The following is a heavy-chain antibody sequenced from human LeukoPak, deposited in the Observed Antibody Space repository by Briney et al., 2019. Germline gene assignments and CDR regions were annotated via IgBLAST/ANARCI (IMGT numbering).Heavy chain of an antibody. J-gene: IGHJ6*03. CDR1: GFTFSDYY. D-gene: IGHD3/OR15-3a*01. V-gene: IGHV3-11*01. CDR3: ARDRTHYYYYMDV. CDR2: ISSSGSTI. Sequence: GGSLRLSCAASGFTFSDYYMSWLRQAPGKGLEWVSYISSSGSTIYYADSVKGRFTISRDNAKNSLYLQMNSLRAEDTAVYYCARDRTHYYYYMDVWGKGTTVTISS.